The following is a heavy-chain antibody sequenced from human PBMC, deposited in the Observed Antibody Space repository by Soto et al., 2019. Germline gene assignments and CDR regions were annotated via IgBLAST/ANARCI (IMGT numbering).Heavy chain of an antibody. CDR3: ARDGCSGGSCYSGPAFDI. D-gene: IGHD2-15*01. CDR1: GGTFSSYA. V-gene: IGHV1-69*13. J-gene: IGHJ3*02. CDR2: IIPIFGTA. Sequence: ASVKVSCKASGGTFSSYAISWVRQAPGQGLEWMGGIIPIFGTANYAQKFQGRVTITADESTSTAYMELSSLRSEDTAVYYCARDGCSGGSCYSGPAFDIWGQGTMVTVSS.